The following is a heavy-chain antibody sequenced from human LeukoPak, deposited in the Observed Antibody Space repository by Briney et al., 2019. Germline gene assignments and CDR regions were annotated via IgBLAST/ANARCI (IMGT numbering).Heavy chain of an antibody. CDR3: ARDGPAAAGTAGARGMDV. D-gene: IGHD6-13*01. J-gene: IGHJ6*02. Sequence: SETLSLTCTVSGDSISSYYWSWIRQPPGKGLEWIGYIYYSGSTNYNPSLKSRVTISVDTSKNQFSLKLSSVTAADTAVYYCARDGPAAAGTAGARGMDVWGQGTTVTVSS. CDR1: GDSISSYY. CDR2: IYYSGST. V-gene: IGHV4-59*01.